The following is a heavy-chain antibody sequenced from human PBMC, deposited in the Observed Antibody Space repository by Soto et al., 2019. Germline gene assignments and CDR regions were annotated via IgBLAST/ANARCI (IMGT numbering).Heavy chain of an antibody. CDR2: IYYSGST. CDR3: ERLGRGGSGWYLSWFDP. Sequence: KTSETLSLTCTVSGGSISSYYWSWIRQPPGKGLEWIGYIYYSGSTNYNPSLKSRVTISVDTSKNQFSLKLSSVTAADTAVYYCERLGRGGSGWYLSWFDPWGQGTLVTVSS. D-gene: IGHD6-19*01. V-gene: IGHV4-59*01. CDR1: GGSISSYY. J-gene: IGHJ5*02.